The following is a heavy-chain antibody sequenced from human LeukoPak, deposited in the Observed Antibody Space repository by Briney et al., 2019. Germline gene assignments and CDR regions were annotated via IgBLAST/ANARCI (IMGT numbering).Heavy chain of an antibody. J-gene: IGHJ4*02. Sequence: GGSLRLSCAASGFTFSSYWMSWVRQAPGKGLEWVANIKQDGSEKYYVDSVKGRFTISRDNAKNSLYLQMNCLRAEDTAVYYCARGAGYCTNGVCLNYFDYWGQGTLVTVSS. V-gene: IGHV3-7*01. CDR1: GFTFSSYW. CDR3: ARGAGYCTNGVCLNYFDY. D-gene: IGHD2-8*01. CDR2: IKQDGSEK.